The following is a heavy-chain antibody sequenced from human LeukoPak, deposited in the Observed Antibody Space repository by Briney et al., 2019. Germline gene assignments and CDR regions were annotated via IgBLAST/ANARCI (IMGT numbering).Heavy chain of an antibody. CDR3: ARPHRIAARPGDDAFDI. Sequence: GGSLRLSCAASGFTVSSNYMSWVRQAPGKGLEWVSVIYSGGSTYYADSVKGRFTISRDNAKNSLYLQMNSLRAEDTAVYYCARPHRIAARPGDDAFDIWGQGTMVTVSS. J-gene: IGHJ3*02. CDR2: IYSGGST. CDR1: GFTVSSNY. V-gene: IGHV3-53*01. D-gene: IGHD6-6*01.